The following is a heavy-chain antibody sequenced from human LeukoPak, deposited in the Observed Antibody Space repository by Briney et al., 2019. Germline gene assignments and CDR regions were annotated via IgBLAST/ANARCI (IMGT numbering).Heavy chain of an antibody. CDR1: GYTFVDDY. J-gene: IGHJ4*02. Sequence: ASVKVSCKASGYTFVDDYLYWVRQAPGQGLEWMGWLNPRSGATNYAQKFQARVTMTRDTSINTAYMELSRLRSDGTAVYYCARDHRRGSTGYDMPADWGQGTLVTVSS. CDR2: LNPRSGAT. V-gene: IGHV1-2*02. D-gene: IGHD5-12*01. CDR3: ARDHRRGSTGYDMPAD.